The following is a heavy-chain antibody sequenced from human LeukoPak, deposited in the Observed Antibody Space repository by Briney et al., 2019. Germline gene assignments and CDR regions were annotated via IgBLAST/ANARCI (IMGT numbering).Heavy chain of an antibody. Sequence: SETLSLTCTVSGGSISSSSYYWGWIRQPPGKGLEWIGSIYYSGSTYYNPSLKSRVTISVDTSKNQFSLKLSSMTAADTAVYYCARDYGSGSYEDYWGQGTLVTVSS. CDR3: ARDYGSGSYEDY. J-gene: IGHJ4*02. D-gene: IGHD3-10*01. CDR2: IYYSGST. CDR1: GGSISSSSYY. V-gene: IGHV4-39*07.